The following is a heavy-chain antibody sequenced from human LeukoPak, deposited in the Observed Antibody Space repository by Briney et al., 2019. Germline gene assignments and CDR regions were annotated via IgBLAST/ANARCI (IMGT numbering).Heavy chain of an antibody. Sequence: GGSLRLSCAASGFTFSSYSMNWVRQAPGKGLEWVSSISSSSSYIYYADSVKVRFTISRGNAKNSLYLQMNSLRAEDTAVYYCARDGPYYDSAGGDYWGQGTLVTVSS. D-gene: IGHD3-22*01. CDR2: ISSSSSYI. CDR3: ARDGPYYDSAGGDY. CDR1: GFTFSSYS. V-gene: IGHV3-21*01. J-gene: IGHJ4*02.